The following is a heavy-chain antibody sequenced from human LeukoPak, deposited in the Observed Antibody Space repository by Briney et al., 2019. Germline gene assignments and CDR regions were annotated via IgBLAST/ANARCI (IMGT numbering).Heavy chain of an antibody. V-gene: IGHV1-18*01. Sequence: ASVKVSCKASGYTFTSYGISWVRQAPGQGLEWMGWISAYNGNTNYAQKLQGRVTMTTDTSTSTAYMELRSLRSDDTAVYYCAREDRYGDYARYGMDVWGQGTTVTVSS. CDR2: ISAYNGNT. CDR1: GYTFTSYG. J-gene: IGHJ6*02. CDR3: AREDRYGDYARYGMDV. D-gene: IGHD4-17*01.